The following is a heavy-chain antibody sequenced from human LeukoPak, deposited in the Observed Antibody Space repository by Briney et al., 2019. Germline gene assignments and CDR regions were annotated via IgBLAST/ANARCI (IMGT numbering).Heavy chain of an antibody. Sequence: GGSLRLSCAASGFTFSSYGMHWVRQAPGKGLEWVAVISYDGSNKYYADSVKGRFTISRDNAKNSLYLQMNSLRAEDTAVYYCASGSYFDYWGQGTLVTVSS. CDR3: ASGSYFDY. J-gene: IGHJ4*02. CDR2: ISYDGSNK. D-gene: IGHD1-26*01. V-gene: IGHV3-30*03. CDR1: GFTFSSYG.